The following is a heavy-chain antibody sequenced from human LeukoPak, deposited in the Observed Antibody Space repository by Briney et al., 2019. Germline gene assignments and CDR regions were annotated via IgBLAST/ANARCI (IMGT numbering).Heavy chain of an antibody. D-gene: IGHD3-16*01. CDR2: INPNSGGT. J-gene: IGHJ4*02. CDR1: GYTFTGYY. Sequence: ASVKVSCKASGYTFTGYYMHWVRQAPGQGLEWMGWINPNSGGTDYAQKFHGRVTMTRDTSISTAYMELSRLRSDDTALYYCARGGEGEVWGYFDYWGQGTLVTVSS. CDR3: ARGGEGEVWGYFDY. V-gene: IGHV1-2*02.